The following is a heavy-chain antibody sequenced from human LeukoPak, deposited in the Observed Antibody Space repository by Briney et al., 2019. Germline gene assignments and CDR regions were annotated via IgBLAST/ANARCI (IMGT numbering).Heavy chain of an antibody. Sequence: ASVKVSCKASGYTFTSYYMHWVRQAPGQGLEWMGIINPSGGSTSYAQKFQGRVTMTRDMSTSTVYMELSSLRSEDTAVYYCARGLLSGSYYGAHDYWGQGTLVTVSS. D-gene: IGHD1-26*01. V-gene: IGHV1-46*01. CDR2: INPSGGST. J-gene: IGHJ4*02. CDR3: ARGLLSGSYYGAHDY. CDR1: GYTFTSYY.